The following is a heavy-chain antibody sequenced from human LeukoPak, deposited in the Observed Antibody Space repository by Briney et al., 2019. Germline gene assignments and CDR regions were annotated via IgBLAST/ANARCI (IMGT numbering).Heavy chain of an antibody. D-gene: IGHD6-13*01. V-gene: IGHV3-48*03. J-gene: IGHJ4*02. CDR3: ARARRWSFDY. Sequence: GGSLRLSCAASGFTFSSYEVNWVRQAPGKGLEWVSYISSSGSTIYYADSVKGRFTISRDNAKNSLYLQMNSLRAEDTAVYYCARARRWSFDYWGQGTLVTVSS. CDR1: GFTFSSYE. CDR2: ISSSGSTI.